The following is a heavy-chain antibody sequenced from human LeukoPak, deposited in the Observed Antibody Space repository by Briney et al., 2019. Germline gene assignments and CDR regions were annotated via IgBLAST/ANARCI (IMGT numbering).Heavy chain of an antibody. CDR2: IYYSGST. D-gene: IGHD3-22*01. CDR1: GYSISSGYY. CDR3: ARSSEGRYYYDSSGFSYYYYYMDV. Sequence: SETLSLTCTVSGYSISSGYYWGWIRQPPGKGLEWIGYIYYSGSTYYNPSLRSRVTISVDTSKNQFSLKLCSVTAADTAVYYCARSSEGRYYYDSSGFSYYYYYMDVWGKGTTVTISS. J-gene: IGHJ6*03. V-gene: IGHV4-38-2*02.